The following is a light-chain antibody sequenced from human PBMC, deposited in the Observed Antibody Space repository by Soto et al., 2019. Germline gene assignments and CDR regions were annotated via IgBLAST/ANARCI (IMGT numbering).Light chain of an antibody. J-gene: IGLJ1*01. CDR3: SSFTSTYTYV. Sequence: QSALAQSASVSGSPGQSITISCTGNSSDVGTYNYVSWYQQHPGRAPKLLIYDVSNRPSGVSNRFSGSKSGNTASLTISGLQAEDEADYYCSSFTSTYTYVFGTGTKVTVL. CDR2: DVS. V-gene: IGLV2-14*03. CDR1: SSDVGTYNY.